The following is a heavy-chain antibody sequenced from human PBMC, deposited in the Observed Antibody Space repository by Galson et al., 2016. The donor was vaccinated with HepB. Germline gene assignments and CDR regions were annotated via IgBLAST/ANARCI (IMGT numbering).Heavy chain of an antibody. CDR3: VRGTYSGYTFYFRMVL. Sequence: TLSLTCTVSGGSIGSGNYYWSWIRQPAGKGLEWIGRIYTSGSSSYNPPLKSRVTMSVDTSKNQFSLRLTSVTAADAAVYYCVRGTYSGYTFYFRMVLWGKGTTVTVSS. CDR1: GGSIGSGNYY. D-gene: IGHD5-12*01. V-gene: IGHV4-61*02. CDR2: IYTSGSS. J-gene: IGHJ6*04.